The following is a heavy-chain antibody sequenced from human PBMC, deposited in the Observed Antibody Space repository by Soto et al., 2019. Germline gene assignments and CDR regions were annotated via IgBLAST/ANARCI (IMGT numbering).Heavy chain of an antibody. V-gene: IGHV3-23*01. CDR3: AKEYSTSFDY. CDR2: ISAGGSNT. J-gene: IGHJ4*02. Sequence: PGCCLKLSSASVGGKSSDYAINCIRKATGKGLEWVSAISAGGSNTDYADSVKGRFTISSDNSKNTLYLQMNSLRAEDTAVYYCAKEYSTSFDYWGQGTLVTVSS. CDR1: GGKSSDYA. D-gene: IGHD6-6*01.